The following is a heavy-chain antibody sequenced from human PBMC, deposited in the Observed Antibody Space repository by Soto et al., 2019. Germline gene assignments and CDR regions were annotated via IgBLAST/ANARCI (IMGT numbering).Heavy chain of an antibody. D-gene: IGHD6-13*01. CDR1: GYTFTSYG. V-gene: IGHV1-18*01. CDR2: ISAYNGNT. Sequence: QVQLVQSGAEVKKPGASVKVSCKASGYTFTSYGISWVRQAPGQGLEWMGWISAYNGNTNYAQKLQGRVTMTTDTSTSTAYMELRSGRSDDTAVYYCARDVGIAAADPYGMDVWGQGTTVTVSS. J-gene: IGHJ6*02. CDR3: ARDVGIAAADPYGMDV.